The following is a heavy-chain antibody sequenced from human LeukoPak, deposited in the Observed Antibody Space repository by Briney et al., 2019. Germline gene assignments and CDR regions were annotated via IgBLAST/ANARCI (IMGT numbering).Heavy chain of an antibody. V-gene: IGHV1-2*02. Sequence: ASVKVSCKAPGYTFTGYHIHWVRQAPGQGLEWMGWINPNSGGTSYAQKFQGRVTLTRDTSISAAFMDLSRLRFDDTAVYYCAREYTANYLDQWGQGTVVTVSS. CDR1: GYTFTGYH. CDR2: INPNSGGT. J-gene: IGHJ4*02. D-gene: IGHD1-14*01. CDR3: AREYTANYLDQ.